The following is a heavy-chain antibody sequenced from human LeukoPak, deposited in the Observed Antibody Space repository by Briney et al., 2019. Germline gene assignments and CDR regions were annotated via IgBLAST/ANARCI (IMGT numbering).Heavy chain of an antibody. Sequence: ASVKVSCKASGYTFTSYGISWVRQAPGQGLEWMGWISAYNGNTNYAQKLQGRVTMTTDTSTSTAYMELRSLRSDDTAVYYCARDRSRATTGAFDIWGQGIMVTVSS. CDR2: ISAYNGNT. D-gene: IGHD1-26*01. J-gene: IGHJ3*02. CDR1: GYTFTSYG. CDR3: ARDRSRATTGAFDI. V-gene: IGHV1-18*01.